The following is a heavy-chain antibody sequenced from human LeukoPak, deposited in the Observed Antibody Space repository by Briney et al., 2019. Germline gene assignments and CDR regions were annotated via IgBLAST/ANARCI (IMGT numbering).Heavy chain of an antibody. CDR2: INTNTGNP. D-gene: IGHD3-10*01. CDR1: GYTFTSYA. V-gene: IGHV7-4-1*02. Sequence: GASVKVSCKASGYTFTSYAMNWVRQAPGQGLEWMGWINTNTGNPTYAQGFTGRFVFSLDTSVSTAYLQISSLKAEDTAVYYCARRGRITMVRGAKDWFDPWGQGTLVTVSS. CDR3: ARRGRITMVRGAKDWFDP. J-gene: IGHJ5*02.